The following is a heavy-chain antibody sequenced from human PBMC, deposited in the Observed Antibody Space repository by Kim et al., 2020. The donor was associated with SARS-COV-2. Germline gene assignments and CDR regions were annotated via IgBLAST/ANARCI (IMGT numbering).Heavy chain of an antibody. CDR3: ARGFHYYYGMDV. V-gene: IGHV4-34*01. J-gene: IGHJ6*02. Sequence: YNPSFKSRVTISVDTAKNQFSLKLSSVTAADTAVYYCARGFHYYYGMDVWGQGTTVTVSS.